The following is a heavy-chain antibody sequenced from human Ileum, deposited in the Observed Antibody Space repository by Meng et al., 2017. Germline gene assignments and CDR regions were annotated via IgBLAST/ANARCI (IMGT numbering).Heavy chain of an antibody. CDR2: IYHSGST. CDR3: ASLRYNWNYSADY. CDR1: GGSISSSKW. V-gene: IGHV4-4*02. J-gene: IGHJ4*02. D-gene: IGHD1-7*01. Sequence: QGWLQGCGPGMVKPSWTLSLPCGVSGGSISSSKWWRWVRQPPGKGLEWIGEIYHSGSTNYNPSLKSRVTISVDKSKNQFSLKLSSVTAADTAVYYCASLRYNWNYSADYWGQGTLVTVSS.